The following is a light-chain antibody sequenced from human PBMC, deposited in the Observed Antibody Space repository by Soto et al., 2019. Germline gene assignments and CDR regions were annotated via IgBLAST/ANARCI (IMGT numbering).Light chain of an antibody. CDR2: EVS. V-gene: IGLV2-14*01. CDR3: TSYTPTGALV. Sequence: QSVLTQPASVSGSPGQSISISCTGNSSDVGAYNFVSWYQQHPGKAPKLMIYEVSNRPSGVSNRFSGSKSGNTASLTISGLQSEDDADYYCTSYTPTGALVFGSGTKVTVL. J-gene: IGLJ6*01. CDR1: SSDVGAYNF.